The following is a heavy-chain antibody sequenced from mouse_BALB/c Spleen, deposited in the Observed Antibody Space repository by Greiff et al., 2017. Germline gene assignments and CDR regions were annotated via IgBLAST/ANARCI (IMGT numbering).Heavy chain of an antibody. Sequence: QVQLKQSGAELARPGASVKLSCKASGYTFTDYYINWVKQRTGQGLEWIGEIYPGSGNTYYNEKFKGKATLTADKSSSTAYMQLSSLTSEDSAVYFCARKKYGNFYYAMDYWGQGTSVTVSS. CDR3: ARKKYGNFYYAMDY. D-gene: IGHD2-10*02. CDR1: GYTFTDYY. CDR2: IYPGSGNT. V-gene: IGHV1-77*01. J-gene: IGHJ4*01.